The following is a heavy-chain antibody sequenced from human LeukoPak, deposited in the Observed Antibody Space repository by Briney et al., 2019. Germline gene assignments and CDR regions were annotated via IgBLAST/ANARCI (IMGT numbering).Heavy chain of an antibody. CDR2: ISGSGDYT. CDR1: GFTFSSYA. CDR3: AKDPYQTYREYGSARPDY. Sequence: GGSLRLSRAASGFTFSSYAMTWVRQAPGKGLEWVSSISGSGDYTNYAGSVKGRFTISRDNSKNTLYLQMNSLRVEDTAVYYCAKDPYQTYREYGSARPDYWGQGTLVTVSS. J-gene: IGHJ4*02. V-gene: IGHV3-23*01. D-gene: IGHD3-10*01.